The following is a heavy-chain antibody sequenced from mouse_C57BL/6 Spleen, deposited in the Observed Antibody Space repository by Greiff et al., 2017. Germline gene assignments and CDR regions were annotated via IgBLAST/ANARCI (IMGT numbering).Heavy chain of an antibody. J-gene: IGHJ4*01. CDR2: IRSKSNNYAT. Sequence: EVKVEESGGGLVQPKGSLKLSCAASGFSFNTYALNWVRQAPGMGLEWVARIRSKSNNYATYYADSVKDKFTISRDDSESMLYLQMNNLKTEDTAMYYCVRQREYDNYAMDYWGQGTSVTVSS. V-gene: IGHV10-1*01. CDR1: GFSFNTYA. CDR3: VRQREYDNYAMDY. D-gene: IGHD2-14*01.